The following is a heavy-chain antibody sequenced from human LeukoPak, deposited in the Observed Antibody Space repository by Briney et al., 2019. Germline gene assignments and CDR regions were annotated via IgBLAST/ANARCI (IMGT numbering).Heavy chain of an antibody. CDR1: GYTFTGYY. CDR2: INPNSGGT. Sequence: ASVKVSCKASGYTFTGYYMHWVRQAPGQVLEWMGWINPNSGGTNYAQKFQGRVTMTRDTSISTAYMELSRLRSDDTAVYYCARPRWRWFGDTTFDYWGQGTLVTVSS. D-gene: IGHD3-10*01. V-gene: IGHV1-2*02. CDR3: ARPRWRWFGDTTFDY. J-gene: IGHJ4*02.